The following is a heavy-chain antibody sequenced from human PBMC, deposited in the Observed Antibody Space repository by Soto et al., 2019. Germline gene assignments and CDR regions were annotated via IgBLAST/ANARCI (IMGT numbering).Heavy chain of an antibody. CDR2: IKGDGSEK. V-gene: IGHV3-7*01. CDR1: GFTFTNFG. CDR3: GRDEVRNGVGV. J-gene: IGHJ6*02. Sequence: GSLLLPCLASGFTFTNFGMSWVRQAPGKGLEWVANIKGDGSEKRYVDSVKGRFTISRDNAKNSVYLQMNSLRVEDTALYYCGRDEVRNGVGVWGPGTTVTVSS.